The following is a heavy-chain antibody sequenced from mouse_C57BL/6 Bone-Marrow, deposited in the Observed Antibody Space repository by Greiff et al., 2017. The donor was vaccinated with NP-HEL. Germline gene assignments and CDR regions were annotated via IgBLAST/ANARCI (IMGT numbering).Heavy chain of an antibody. CDR2: INPNNGGT. CDR1: GYTFTDYN. Sequence: VQLQQSGPELVKPGASVKIPCKASGYTFTDYNMDWVKQSHGKSLEWIGDINPNNGGTIYNQKFKGKATLTVDKSSSTAYMGLRSLTSEDTAVYYCARRGDDYGGSYYAMDYWGQGTSVTGSS. V-gene: IGHV1-18*01. CDR3: ARRGDDYGGSYYAMDY. D-gene: IGHD2-4*01. J-gene: IGHJ4*01.